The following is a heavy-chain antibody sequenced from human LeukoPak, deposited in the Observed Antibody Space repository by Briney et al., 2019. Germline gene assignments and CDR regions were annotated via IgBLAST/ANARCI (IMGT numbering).Heavy chain of an antibody. CDR1: GYTFSTFW. CDR3: ARRGGSAYYGVFDY. D-gene: IGHD3-10*01. V-gene: IGHV5-51*03. J-gene: IGHJ4*02. CDR2: IYPGDSDT. Sequence: GESLRISCQGLGYTFSTFWIGWVRLVPGKGLEWMGIIYPGDSDTRYSPSFQGQVTISADKSISTAYLQWSSLKASDTAMYYCARRGGSAYYGVFDYWGQGTLVTVSS.